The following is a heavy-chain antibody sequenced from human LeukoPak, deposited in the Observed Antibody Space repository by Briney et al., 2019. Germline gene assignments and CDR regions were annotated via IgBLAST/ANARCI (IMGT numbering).Heavy chain of an antibody. J-gene: IGHJ4*02. Sequence: ASVKVSCKTSGYTFTANYIHWVRQAPGQGLEWMGWINPNNGGPIYAQPFQNRVTMTRDTSINTAYMELTSLRFDDTAVYYCARLVSNKDIVVVPAFGGTFEIIEENDYWGQGTLVTVSS. CDR1: GYTFTANY. CDR2: INPNNGGP. D-gene: IGHD2-2*01. CDR3: ARLVSNKDIVVVPAFGGTFEIIEENDY. V-gene: IGHV1-2*02.